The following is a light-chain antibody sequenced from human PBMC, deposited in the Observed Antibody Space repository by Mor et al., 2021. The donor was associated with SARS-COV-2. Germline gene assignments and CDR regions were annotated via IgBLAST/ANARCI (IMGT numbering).Light chain of an antibody. CDR3: QQYNSYPYT. CDR1: QSISSW. V-gene: IGKV1-5*03. J-gene: IGKJ2*01. Sequence: VTITCRASQSISSWLAWYQQKPGKAPKLLIYKASSLESGVPSRFSGSGSGTEFTLTISSLQPDDFATYYCQQYNSYPYTFGQG. CDR2: KAS.